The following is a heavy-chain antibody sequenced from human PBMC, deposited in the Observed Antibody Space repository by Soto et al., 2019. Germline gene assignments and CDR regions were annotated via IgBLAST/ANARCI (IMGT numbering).Heavy chain of an antibody. CDR3: ARDGRRGYDMDV. V-gene: IGHV3-48*02. J-gene: IGHJ6*02. D-gene: IGHD6-6*01. CDR2: ISRGSEAI. CDR1: GFSFSSYH. Sequence: GGSLRLSCAASGFSFSSYHMDWVRQAPGKGLEWVPYISRGSEAIYYADSVKGRFTISRDNAQNSLYLQMNSLRDEDTAVYYCARDGRRGYDMDVWGQGTTVTVSS.